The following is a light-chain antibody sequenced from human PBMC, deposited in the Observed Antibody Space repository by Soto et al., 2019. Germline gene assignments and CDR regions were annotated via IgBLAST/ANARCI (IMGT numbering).Light chain of an antibody. CDR3: QQSYSTPIT. CDR1: QSISSY. Sequence: IQMTQSPSSLPESVGDRVTITCRASQSISSYLNWYQQKPGKAPKLLIYAASSLQSGVPSRFSGSGSGTDFTLTISSLQPEDFATYYCQQSYSTPITFGQGTRLEI. CDR2: AAS. V-gene: IGKV1-39*01. J-gene: IGKJ5*01.